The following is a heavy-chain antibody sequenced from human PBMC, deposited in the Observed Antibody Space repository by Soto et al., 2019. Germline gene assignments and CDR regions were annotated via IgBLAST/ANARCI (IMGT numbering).Heavy chain of an antibody. D-gene: IGHD5-18*01. J-gene: IGHJ4*02. V-gene: IGHV3-74*01. CDR2: INSDGSNT. Sequence: PGGALRLSCAASGFTFSSYWMHWVRQAPGKGLVWVSRINSDGSNTNYADSVKGRFTISRDNAKNSLYLQMNSLRAEDTAVYYCARDYSSYGPFDYWGQGTLVTVSS. CDR3: ARDYSSYGPFDY. CDR1: GFTFSSYW.